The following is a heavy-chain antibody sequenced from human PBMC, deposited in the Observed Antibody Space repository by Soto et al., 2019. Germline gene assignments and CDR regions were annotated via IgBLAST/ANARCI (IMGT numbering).Heavy chain of an antibody. CDR2: IYYSGTT. CDR3: ARQSGGYYYGMDV. V-gene: IGHV4-59*08. Sequence: SETLSLTCTVSGGSISDYYWSWIRQPPGKGLEWIGYIYYSGTTNYSPSLKSRVNISVDTSKNQFSLKLSSVTAADSAIYYCARQSGGYYYGMDVWGQGTTVTVSS. J-gene: IGHJ6*02. CDR1: GGSISDYY. D-gene: IGHD1-26*01.